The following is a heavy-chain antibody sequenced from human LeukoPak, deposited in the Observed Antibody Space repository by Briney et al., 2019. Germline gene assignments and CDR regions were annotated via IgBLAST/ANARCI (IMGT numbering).Heavy chain of an antibody. J-gene: IGHJ3*02. CDR1: GGSISSYY. V-gene: IGHV4-59*01. CDR3: ARDFRRYYYDSSGYYNAFDI. D-gene: IGHD3-22*01. Sequence: SETLSLTCTVSGGSISSYYWSWIRQPPGKGLEWIGYIYYSGSTNYNPSLKSRVTISVDTSKNQFSLKLSSVTAADTAVYYCARDFRRYYYDSSGYYNAFDIWGQGTMVTVSS. CDR2: IYYSGST.